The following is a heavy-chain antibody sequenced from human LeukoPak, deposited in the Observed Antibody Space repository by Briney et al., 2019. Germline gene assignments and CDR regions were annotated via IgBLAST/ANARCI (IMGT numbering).Heavy chain of an antibody. CDR3: ARDRYGYTLDY. Sequence: SETLSLTCTVSGGSVSSDYWSWIRQTPGKGLEWIGYIYYSGNTNYNPSLKSRVTISVDTSKNQFSLKLSSVTAAVTAVYYCARDRYGYTLDYWGQGTLVTVSS. CDR2: IYYSGNT. J-gene: IGHJ4*02. D-gene: IGHD5-24*01. CDR1: GGSVSSDY. V-gene: IGHV4-59*02.